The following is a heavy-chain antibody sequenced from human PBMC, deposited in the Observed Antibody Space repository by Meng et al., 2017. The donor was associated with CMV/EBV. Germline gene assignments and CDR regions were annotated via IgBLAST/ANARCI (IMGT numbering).Heavy chain of an antibody. Sequence: GESLQISCAASGFTFSSYAMSWVRQAPGKGLEWVSAISGSGGSTYYADSVKGRFTISRDNSKNTLYLQMNSLRAEDTAVYYCAKVGRVAAAGYYYYGMDVWGQGTTVTVSS. CDR2: ISGSGGST. D-gene: IGHD6-13*01. J-gene: IGHJ6*02. V-gene: IGHV3-23*01. CDR1: GFTFSSYA. CDR3: AKVGRVAAAGYYYYGMDV.